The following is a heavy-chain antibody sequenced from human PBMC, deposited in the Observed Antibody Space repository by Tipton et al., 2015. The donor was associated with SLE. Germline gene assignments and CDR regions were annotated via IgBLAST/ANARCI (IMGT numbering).Heavy chain of an antibody. CDR2: IYYSGST. D-gene: IGHD6-19*01. V-gene: IGHV4-39*01. J-gene: IGHJ5*02. Sequence: TLSLTCTVSGGSISSSSYYWGWIRQPPGKGLECIGSIYYSGSTYYNPSLKSRVTISVDTSKTQFSLKLSSVTAADTAVYYCARALRGGSGRGWFDPWGQGTLVTVSS. CDR3: ARALRGGSGRGWFDP. CDR1: GGSISSSSYY.